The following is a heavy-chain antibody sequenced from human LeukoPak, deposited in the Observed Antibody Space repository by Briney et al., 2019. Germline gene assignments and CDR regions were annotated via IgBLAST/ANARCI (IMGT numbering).Heavy chain of an antibody. V-gene: IGHV3-21*01. Sequence: PGGSLRLSCAASGFTFSSYSMNWVRQAPGKGLEWVSSISSSSSYIYYADSVKGRFTISRDNAKNSLYLQMNSLRAEDTAVYYCARGYEPGGYSGYDLHFDYWGQGILVTVSS. CDR1: GFTFSSYS. D-gene: IGHD5-12*01. CDR3: ARGYEPGGYSGYDLHFDY. J-gene: IGHJ4*02. CDR2: ISSSSSYI.